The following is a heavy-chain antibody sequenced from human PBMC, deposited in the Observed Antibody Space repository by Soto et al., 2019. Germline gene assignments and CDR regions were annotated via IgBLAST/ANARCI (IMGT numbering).Heavy chain of an antibody. CDR2: ISGSGIST. D-gene: IGHD4-17*01. Sequence: EVQLLESGGGLVQPGGSLRLSCAASGFTFSSYAMNWVRQAPGKGLDWVSTISGSGISTYYADSVKGRFTISRDNSKNTLYLQMNSLRAEDTAVYYCAKERQATTVTLPDYWGQVTLVTVSS. V-gene: IGHV3-23*01. J-gene: IGHJ4*02. CDR1: GFTFSSYA. CDR3: AKERQATTVTLPDY.